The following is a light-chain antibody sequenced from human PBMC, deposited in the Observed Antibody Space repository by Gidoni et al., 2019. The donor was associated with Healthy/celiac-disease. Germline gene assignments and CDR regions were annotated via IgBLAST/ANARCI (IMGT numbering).Light chain of an antibody. CDR2: GAS. CDR3: QQYGGT. J-gene: IGKJ1*01. V-gene: IGKV3-20*01. Sequence: IVLTQSPGTLSLSPGERATLSCRASQSVSSSYLAWYQQKPGQAPRLLIYGASSRATGIPDRFSGSGSGTDFTLTISRLEPEDFAVYYCQQYGGTFGQXTKVEIK. CDR1: QSVSSSY.